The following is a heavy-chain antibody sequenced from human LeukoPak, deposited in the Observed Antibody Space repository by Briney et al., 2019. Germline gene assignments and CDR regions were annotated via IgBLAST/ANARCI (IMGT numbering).Heavy chain of an antibody. CDR1: GFTFDDYA. CDR2: ISWNSGSI. Sequence: GRSLRLSCAASGFTFDDYAMHWVRQAPVKGLEWVSGISWNSGSIGYADSVKGRFTISRDNAKNSLYLQMNSLRAEDTALYYCAKAKGGYYDFWSGYYWFDPWGQGTLATVSS. J-gene: IGHJ5*02. CDR3: AKAKGGYYDFWSGYYWFDP. D-gene: IGHD3-3*01. V-gene: IGHV3-9*01.